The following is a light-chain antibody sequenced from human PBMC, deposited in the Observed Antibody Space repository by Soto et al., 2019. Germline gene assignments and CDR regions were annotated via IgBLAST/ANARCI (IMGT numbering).Light chain of an antibody. CDR3: HQYGGSPRT. Sequence: EIVLTQSPGTLSLSPGESATLSCRASQSVSSSYLAWYQQKPGQAPRLLIYGASSRATGIPDRFSGSGSGTDFTLTISRLEPEDFAVYYCHQYGGSPRTLGQGTKVDIK. CDR1: QSVSSSY. V-gene: IGKV3-20*01. CDR2: GAS. J-gene: IGKJ1*01.